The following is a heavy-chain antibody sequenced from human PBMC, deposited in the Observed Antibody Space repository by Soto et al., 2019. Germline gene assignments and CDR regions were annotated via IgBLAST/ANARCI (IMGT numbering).Heavy chain of an antibody. CDR3: ALGDGYLYY. CDR2: ILYDGSNK. CDR1: GFTFSSYG. J-gene: IGHJ4*02. V-gene: IGHV3-30*03. Sequence: QVQLVESGGGVVQPGRSLRLSCAASGFTFSSYGMHWVRQAPGKGLEWVAVILYDGSNKYYADSVKGRFTISRDNSKNTLYLQMNSLRAEDTAVYYCALGDGYLYYWGQGTLVTVSS. D-gene: IGHD5-12*01.